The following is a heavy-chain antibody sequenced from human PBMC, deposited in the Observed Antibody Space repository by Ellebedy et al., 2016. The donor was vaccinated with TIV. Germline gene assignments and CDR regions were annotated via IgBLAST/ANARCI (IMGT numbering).Heavy chain of an antibody. CDR1: GFKFGDYY. CDR3: ARTSTMTTFGASDF. CDR2: ISGSGGST. Sequence: GESLKISCAASGFKFGDYYMYWVRQAPGKGLEWVSAISGSGGSTYYADSVKGRFTISRDNSKNTLYLQLNSLRAEDAALYYCARTSTMTTFGASDFWGQGTMVTVSS. D-gene: IGHD3-16*01. J-gene: IGHJ3*01. V-gene: IGHV3-23*01.